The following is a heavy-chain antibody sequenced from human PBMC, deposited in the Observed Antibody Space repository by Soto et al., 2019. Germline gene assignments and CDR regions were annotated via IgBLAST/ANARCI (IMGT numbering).Heavy chain of an antibody. D-gene: IGHD3-3*01. J-gene: IGHJ4*02. V-gene: IGHV3-11*01. CDR2: ISSSGSTI. CDR1: RFTFSDYY. CDR3: ARKVQVRVSDDFWSGSLPFPRNDY. Sequence: GGSLRLSCAASRFTFSDYYMSWIRQAPGKGLEWVSYISSSGSTIYYADSVKGRFTISRDNAKNSLYLQMNSLRAEDTAVYYCARKVQVRVSDDFWSGSLPFPRNDYWGQGTLVTVSS.